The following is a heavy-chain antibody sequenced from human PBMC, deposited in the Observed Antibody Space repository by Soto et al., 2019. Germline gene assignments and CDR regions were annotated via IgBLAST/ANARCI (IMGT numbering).Heavy chain of an antibody. V-gene: IGHV1-69*13. Sequence: SVKVSYKVSVGNFERFSISWVRQAPGQGPEWIGGIVPIFGTTNYAQKFHNRVTISADESTSTAHLGLSSLISDDTAIYYCARPDEGGYHTDHHYYYGMDVWGPGITVTVSS. CDR1: VGNFERFS. D-gene: IGHD3-16*02. CDR3: ARPDEGGYHTDHHYYYGMDV. CDR2: IVPIFGTT. J-gene: IGHJ6*02.